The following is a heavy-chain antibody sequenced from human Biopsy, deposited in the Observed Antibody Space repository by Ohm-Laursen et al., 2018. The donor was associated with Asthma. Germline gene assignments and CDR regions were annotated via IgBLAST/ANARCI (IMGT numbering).Heavy chain of an antibody. D-gene: IGHD6-19*01. V-gene: IGHV1-69*13. J-gene: IGHJ6*02. CDR3: ARCQVGYSSGWSLLLKKIYYSGMDV. Sequence: SVKVSCKAPGGTFSNFAISWVRQAPGQGLEWLGGIMTVFGTTNYAQKFQGRVTITADESTCTAYMEVTSLRSEDTAIYYCARCQVGYSSGWSLLLKKIYYSGMDVWGQGTAVTVSS. CDR1: GGTFSNFA. CDR2: IMTVFGTT.